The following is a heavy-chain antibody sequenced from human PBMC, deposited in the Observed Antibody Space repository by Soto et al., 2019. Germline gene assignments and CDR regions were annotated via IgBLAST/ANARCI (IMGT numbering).Heavy chain of an antibody. D-gene: IGHD1-1*01. V-gene: IGHV3-23*01. J-gene: IGHJ4*02. CDR2: INRSGGDT. CDR3: AKDPPQTGTTFDY. CDR1: GFTFSSYS. Sequence: GGSLRLSCAASGFTFSSYSMNWVRQAPGKGLEWVSTINRSGGDTYYADSVKGRFTISRDNSKNTLYLQMNSLTVEDTAVYYCAKDPPQTGTTFDYWGQGTLVTVSS.